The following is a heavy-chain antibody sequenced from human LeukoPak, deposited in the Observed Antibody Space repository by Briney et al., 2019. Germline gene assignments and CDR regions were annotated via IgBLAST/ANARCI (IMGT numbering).Heavy chain of an antibody. V-gene: IGHV3-21*01. CDR1: GFTFSSYW. CDR2: ISSSSSYI. J-gene: IGHJ4*02. D-gene: IGHD1-26*01. CDR3: ARDRSGSYLDY. Sequence: GGSLRLSCAASGFTFSSYWMSWVRQAPGKGLEWVSSISSSSSYIYYADSVKGRFTISRDNAKNSLYLQMNSLRAEDTAVYYCARDRSGSYLDYWGQGTLVTVSS.